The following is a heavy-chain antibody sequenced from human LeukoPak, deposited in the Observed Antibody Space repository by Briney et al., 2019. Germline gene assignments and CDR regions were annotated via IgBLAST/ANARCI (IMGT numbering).Heavy chain of an antibody. CDR2: IYSSVST. CDR1: GCSISSNAYY. D-gene: IGHD1-26*01. J-gene: IGHJ4*02. CDR3: AYSGSYGHLGY. Sequence: SETLSLTCTVSGCSISSNAYYVAWIRQAPGKWLEWIGSIYSSVSTYYNPSLKSRVTISVDTSKNQFSLRLSSVTAADTALYYCAYSGSYGHLGYWGQGIPVTVSS. V-gene: IGHV4-39*01.